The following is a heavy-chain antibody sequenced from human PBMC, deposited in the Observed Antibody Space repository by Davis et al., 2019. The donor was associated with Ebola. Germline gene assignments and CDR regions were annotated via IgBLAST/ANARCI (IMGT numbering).Heavy chain of an antibody. Sequence: AASVKVSCKASGGTFSSYAISWVRQAPGQGLEWMGWIAAYNGYTNYVQNFQGRFTMPIDPSASTAYMELRSLRSDDTAVYYCARVVDTWRVVDDYWGQGTLVTVSS. CDR2: IAAYNGYT. J-gene: IGHJ4*02. CDR3: ARVVDTWRVVDDY. D-gene: IGHD2-15*01. CDR1: GGTFSSYA. V-gene: IGHV1-18*01.